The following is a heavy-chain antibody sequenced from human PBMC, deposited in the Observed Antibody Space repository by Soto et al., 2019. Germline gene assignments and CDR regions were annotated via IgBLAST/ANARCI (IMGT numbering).Heavy chain of an antibody. CDR1: GGSISSSSYY. Sequence: SETLSLTCTVSGGSISSSSYYWGWIRQPPGKGLKWIGSIYYSGSTYYNPSLKSRVTISVDTSKNQFSLKLSSVTAADTAVYYCAGSSIIAAAGTTTIIYYYYYGMDVWGQGTTVTVSS. CDR3: AGSSIIAAAGTTTIIYYYYYGMDV. J-gene: IGHJ6*02. V-gene: IGHV4-39*01. D-gene: IGHD6-13*01. CDR2: IYYSGST.